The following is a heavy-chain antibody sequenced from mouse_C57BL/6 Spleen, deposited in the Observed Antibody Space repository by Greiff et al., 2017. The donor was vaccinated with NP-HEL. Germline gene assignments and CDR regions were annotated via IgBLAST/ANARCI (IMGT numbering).Heavy chain of an antibody. Sequence: QVQLQQSGPGLVQPSQSLSITCTVSGFSLTSYGVHWVRQSPGKGLEWLGVIWSGGSTDYNAAFISRLSISKDNSKSQVFSKMNSLQADDTAIYYCAGSYYDYDRFAYWGQGTLVTVSA. J-gene: IGHJ3*01. V-gene: IGHV2-2*01. CDR2: IWSGGST. CDR1: GFSLTSYG. CDR3: AGSYYDYDRFAY. D-gene: IGHD2-4*01.